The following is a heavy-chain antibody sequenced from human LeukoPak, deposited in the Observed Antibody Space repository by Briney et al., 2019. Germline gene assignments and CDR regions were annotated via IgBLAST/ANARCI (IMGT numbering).Heavy chain of an antibody. V-gene: IGHV1-24*01. CDR1: EYSLTELS. D-gene: IGHD6-19*01. CDR2: FDPEGGET. CDR3: ARVVAGERYYYYYYMDV. Sequence: ASVKLSCNVFEYSLTELSMHWVRHPPGKGHELMGGFDPEGGETIYAQKFQGRVTMTRTTSISTAYMELSSLRSEDTAVYDCARVVAGERYYYYYYMDVWGKGTTVTISS. J-gene: IGHJ6*03.